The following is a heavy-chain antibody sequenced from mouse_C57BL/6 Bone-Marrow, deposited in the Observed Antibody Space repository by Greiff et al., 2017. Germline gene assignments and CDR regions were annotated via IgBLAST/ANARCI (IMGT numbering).Heavy chain of an antibody. V-gene: IGHV3-6*01. CDR2: ISYDGSN. D-gene: IGHD2-1*01. CDR1: GYSITSGYY. J-gene: IGHJ3*01. Sequence: DVKLQESGPSLVKPSQSLSLTCSVTGYSITSGYYWNWIRQFPGNKLEWMGYISYDGSNNYNPSLKNRISITRDTSKNQFFLKLNSVTTEDTATYYCAREDYGNYLPFAYWGQGTLVTVSA. CDR3: AREDYGNYLPFAY.